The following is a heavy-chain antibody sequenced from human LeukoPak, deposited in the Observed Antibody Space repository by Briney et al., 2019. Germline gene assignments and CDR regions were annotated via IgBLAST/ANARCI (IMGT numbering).Heavy chain of an antibody. CDR2: IREDGSEK. Sequence: GGSLRLSCTASGFTFTSYWMTWVRQAPGRELEWVASIREDGSEKQYVESVRGRFTISRDNAKNSLYLQMSSLTAEDTAVYYCVGNVEFWGQGTLVSVSS. CDR3: VGNVEF. V-gene: IGHV3-7*02. J-gene: IGHJ4*02. CDR1: GFTFTSYW.